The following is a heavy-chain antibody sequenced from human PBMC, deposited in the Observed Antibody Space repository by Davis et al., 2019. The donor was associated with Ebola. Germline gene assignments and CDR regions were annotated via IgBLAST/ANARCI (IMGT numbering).Heavy chain of an antibody. CDR2: ISSSGSTI. CDR3: AGHDFWSGYSY. CDR1: GFTFSSYE. V-gene: IGHV3-48*03. J-gene: IGHJ4*02. D-gene: IGHD3-3*01. Sequence: GGSLRLSCAASGFTFSSYEMNWVRQAPGKGLEWVSYISSSGSTIYYADSVKGRFTISRDNSKNTLYLQMNSLRAEDTAVYYCAGHDFWSGYSYWGQGTLVTVSS.